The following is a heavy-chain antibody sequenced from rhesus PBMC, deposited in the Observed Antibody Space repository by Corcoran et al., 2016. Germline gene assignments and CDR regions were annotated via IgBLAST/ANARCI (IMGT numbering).Heavy chain of an antibody. J-gene: IGHJ6*01. Sequence: QVQLQESGPGLVKPSETLSLTCAVSGGPISDSYYWNWIRKPPGKGLEWIGNIFGSIGSNYYNPSLTSRVTISKDTSKTQFSLKLSSVTAADTAVYYCARVDYNIWTGYGLDSWGQGVVVTVSS. CDR1: GGPISDSYY. D-gene: IGHD3-3*01. V-gene: IGHV4S7*01. CDR3: ARVDYNIWTGYGLDS. CDR2: IFGSIGSN.